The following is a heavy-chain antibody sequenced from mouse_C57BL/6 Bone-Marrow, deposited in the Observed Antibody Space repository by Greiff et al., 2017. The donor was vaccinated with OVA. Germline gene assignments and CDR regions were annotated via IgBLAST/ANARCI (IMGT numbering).Heavy chain of an antibody. CDR2: INPNNGGT. CDR3: AREGPHYFDY. J-gene: IGHJ2*01. Sequence: EVQLQQSGPELVKPGASVKISCKASGYTFTDYYMNWVKQSHGKSLEWIGDINPNNGGTSYNQKFKGKATLTVDKSSSTAYMELRSLTSEDSAVYYCAREGPHYFDYWGQGTTLTVSS. CDR1: GYTFTDYY. V-gene: IGHV1-26*01.